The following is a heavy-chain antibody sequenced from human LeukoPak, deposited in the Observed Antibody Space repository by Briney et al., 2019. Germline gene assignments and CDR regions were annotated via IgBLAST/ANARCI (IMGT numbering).Heavy chain of an antibody. CDR2: INPSSGGT. J-gene: IGHJ4*02. V-gene: IGHV1-2*02. CDR1: RYTLSHYF. CDR3: ATGGRYCSSSNCYLDY. D-gene: IGHD2-2*01. Sequence: ASVYVSCEPSRYTLSHYFMQCVRQAPGQRLEWMGWINPSSGGTYFAQKFQGRVTMTRDTSISTAYMELRSLRPDDTAVYFCATGGRYCSSSNCYLDYWGQGTLVTVSS.